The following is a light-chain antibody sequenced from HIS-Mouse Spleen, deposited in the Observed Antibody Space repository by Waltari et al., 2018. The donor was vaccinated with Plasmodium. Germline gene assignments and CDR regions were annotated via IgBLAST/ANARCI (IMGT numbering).Light chain of an antibody. J-gene: IGLJ3*02. CDR2: EDS. CDR1: ALPTNY. CDR3: YSTDSSGNHRV. Sequence: SYELTQPTSVSVSPGQTARIPCSGDALPTNYAYWYQQKSGQAPVPVIYEDSKRPSGIPERVSGSSSWTMATLTISGAQVEDEADYYCYSTDSSGNHRVCGGGTKLTVL. V-gene: IGLV3-10*01.